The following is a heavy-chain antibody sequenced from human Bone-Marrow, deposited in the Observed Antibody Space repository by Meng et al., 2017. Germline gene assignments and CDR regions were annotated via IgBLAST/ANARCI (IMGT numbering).Heavy chain of an antibody. V-gene: IGHV3-9*01. Sequence: SLKISCAASGFTFDDYAMHWVRQAPGKGLEWVSGISWNSGSIGYADSVKGRFTISRDNAKNSLYLQMNSLRAEDTAVYYCARDRGMDVWGQGTTVTVSS. CDR1: GFTFDDYA. CDR2: ISWNSGSI. J-gene: IGHJ6*02. CDR3: ARDRGMDV.